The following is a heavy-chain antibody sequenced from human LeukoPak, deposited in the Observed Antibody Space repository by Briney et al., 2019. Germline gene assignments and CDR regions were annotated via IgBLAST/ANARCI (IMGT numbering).Heavy chain of an antibody. J-gene: IGHJ3*02. CDR2: ISYDGSNK. CDR3: ARDSPLTKAFDI. V-gene: IGHV3-30*01. Sequence: GGSLRLSCAASGFTFSSYAMHRVRQAPGKGLEWVAVISYDGSNKYYADSVKGRFTISRDNSKNTLYLQMNSLRAEDTAVYYCARDSPLTKAFDIWGQGKMVTVSS. CDR1: GFTFSSYA. D-gene: IGHD4-11*01.